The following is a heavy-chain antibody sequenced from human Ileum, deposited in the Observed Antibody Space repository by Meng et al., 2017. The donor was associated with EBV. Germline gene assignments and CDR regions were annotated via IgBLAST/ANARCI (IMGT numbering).Heavy chain of an antibody. CDR3: ARRGSYGGGCDY. CDR2: INPSEGT. D-gene: IGHD1-26*01. V-gene: IGHV4-34*01. J-gene: IGHJ4*02. Sequence: QVQLLQWGAGLLQPSEPLSLPCAVYGGSFTDYYWTWIRQPPGKGLEWIGEINPSEGTNYNPSLKSRVTISVDTSKNQFSLKMNSLTAADTAIYYCARRGSYGGGCDYRGQGTLVTVSS. CDR1: GGSFTDYY.